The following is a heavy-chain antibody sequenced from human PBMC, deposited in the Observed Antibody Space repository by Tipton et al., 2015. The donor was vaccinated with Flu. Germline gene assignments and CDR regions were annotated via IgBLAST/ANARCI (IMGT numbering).Heavy chain of an antibody. V-gene: IGHV4-38-2*01. D-gene: IGHD3-10*02. CDR3: ARHTGDSVRGIVDY. J-gene: IGHJ4*02. CDR1: GSSIGGAFC. CDR2: LCHSGNT. Sequence: TLSLTCSVSGSSIGGAFCWGWIRHPPRKGLQWIGNLCHSGNTYYNPSLKSRVTVSVDTSNNQFSLKLSSVTAADTAVYYCARHTGDSVRGIVDYWGQGTVVTVSS.